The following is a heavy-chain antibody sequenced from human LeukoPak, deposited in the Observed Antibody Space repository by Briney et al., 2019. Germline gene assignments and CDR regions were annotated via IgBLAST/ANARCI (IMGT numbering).Heavy chain of an antibody. CDR2: MNPNSGNT. V-gene: IGHV1-8*01. CDR3: ARVPIAVAGRRFDP. Sequence: ASVKVSCKASGYTFTSYDINWVRQATGQGLEWMGWMNPNSGNTGYAQKFQGRVTMTRNTSISTAYMELSSLRSEDTAMYYCARVPIAVAGRRFDPWGQGTLVTVSS. D-gene: IGHD6-19*01. CDR1: GYTFTSYD. J-gene: IGHJ5*02.